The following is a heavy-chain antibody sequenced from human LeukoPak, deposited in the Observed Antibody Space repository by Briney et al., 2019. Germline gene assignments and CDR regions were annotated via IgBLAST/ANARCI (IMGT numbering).Heavy chain of an antibody. CDR1: GFTFSTYW. D-gene: IGHD1-26*01. CDR3: ARDPPPHSGSYPSYYFDY. CDR2: IKQDGSEK. V-gene: IGHV3-7*01. J-gene: IGHJ4*02. Sequence: GGSLRLSCEASGFTFSTYWMTWVRQAPGKGLEWVANIKQDGSEKYYVDSVKGRFTISRDNAKKSLYLQMNSLRVEDTAVYYCARDPPPHSGSYPSYYFDYWGQGTLVTVSS.